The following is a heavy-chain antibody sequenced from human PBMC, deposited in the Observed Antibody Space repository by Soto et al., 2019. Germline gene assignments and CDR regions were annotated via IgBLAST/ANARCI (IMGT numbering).Heavy chain of an antibody. J-gene: IGHJ4*03. D-gene: IGHD1-20*01. V-gene: IGHV2-5*02. CDR2: VYWDDDN. CDR1: GFSLTSYGVR. Sequence: QITLKESGPTVVKPTQTLTLTCTFSGFSLTSYGVRVGWIRQPPGKALEWLAVVYWDDDNRYSPSLRSRVTVTREASKNQVVLTMSNMDPVDSATYFCAHRRGGYNWDDGYFDFRGQGTLVTVSS. CDR3: AHRRGGYNWDDGYFDF.